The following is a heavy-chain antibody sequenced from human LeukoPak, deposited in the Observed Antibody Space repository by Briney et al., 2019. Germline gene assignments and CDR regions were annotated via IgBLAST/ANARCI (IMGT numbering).Heavy chain of an antibody. Sequence: PGGSLRLSCADSGFLFSNSWMAWVRQAPGRGLEWLANINQDGSAKTCVDSVKGRFTISRDNAKNSLYLQMNSLRAEDTAVYYCARDYDYWGQGTLVTVSS. J-gene: IGHJ4*02. CDR1: GFLFSNSW. V-gene: IGHV3-7*01. CDR3: ARDYDY. CDR2: INQDGSAK.